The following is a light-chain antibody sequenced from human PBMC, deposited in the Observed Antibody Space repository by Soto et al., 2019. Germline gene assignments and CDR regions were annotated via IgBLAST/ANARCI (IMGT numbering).Light chain of an antibody. CDR2: DAS. V-gene: IGKV3-15*01. J-gene: IGKJ2*01. CDR1: QSVRNK. Sequence: IVMTQSPAALSVSPGERATLTCRASQSVRNKVAWYQQRPGLAPRLLIYDASFRTTGIPARFSGSASGTEFTLTISSLQSEDIAVYYCQQYNNWQFTVGQGTNLDIK. CDR3: QQYNNWQFT.